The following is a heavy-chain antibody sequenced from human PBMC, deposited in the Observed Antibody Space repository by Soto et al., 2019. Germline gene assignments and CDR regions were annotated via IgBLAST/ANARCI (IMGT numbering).Heavy chain of an antibody. CDR1: GFTFSSYA. Sequence: GGSLRLSCAASGFTFSSYAMSWVRQAPGKGLEWVSAISGSGGSTYYADSVKGRFTISRDNSKNTLYLQMNSLRAEDTAVYYCANSRCSGCRKDDYWGQGTLVTVSS. CDR2: ISGSGGST. V-gene: IGHV3-23*01. J-gene: IGHJ4*02. CDR3: ANSRCSGCRKDDY. D-gene: IGHD6-19*01.